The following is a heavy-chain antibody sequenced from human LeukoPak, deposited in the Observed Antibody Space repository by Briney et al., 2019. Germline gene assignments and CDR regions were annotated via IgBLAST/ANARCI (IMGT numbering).Heavy chain of an antibody. CDR2: ISSSTINI. D-gene: IGHD5-18*01. CDR1: GFNFRSYS. CDR3: ARDGYAKFDY. J-gene: IGHJ4*02. Sequence: GGSLRLSCAASGFNFRSYSMNWVRQPPGKGLEWVSYISSSTINIYYADSVKGRFTISRDDAKSPLYLQMNSLRDEDTAVYYCARDGYAKFDYWGQGSLVTVSS. V-gene: IGHV3-48*02.